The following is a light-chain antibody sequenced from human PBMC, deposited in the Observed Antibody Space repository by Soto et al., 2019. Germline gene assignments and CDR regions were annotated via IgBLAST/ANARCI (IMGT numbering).Light chain of an antibody. CDR1: QSISSW. CDR2: KAS. Sequence: DIQMTQSPSTLSASVGDRVTITCRASQSISSWVAWYQQKPGKAPKVLVYKASSLETGVPSGFSGSGSGTDSTLTISSLESDDFAADYCQQYNTYPTFGQGTKVEIK. CDR3: QQYNTYPT. J-gene: IGKJ1*01. V-gene: IGKV1-5*03.